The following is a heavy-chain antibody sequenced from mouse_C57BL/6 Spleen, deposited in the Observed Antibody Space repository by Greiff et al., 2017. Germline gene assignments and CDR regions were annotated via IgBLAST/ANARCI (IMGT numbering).Heavy chain of an antibody. CDR2: ISSGSSTI. Sequence: EVQVVESGGGLVKPGGSLKLSCAASGFTFSDYGMHWVRQAPEKGLEWVAYISSGSSTIYYADTVKGRFTISRDNAKNTLFLQMTSLRSEDTAMYYCARGAYYRAMDYWGQGTSVTVSS. CDR3: ARGAYYRAMDY. V-gene: IGHV5-17*01. J-gene: IGHJ4*01. D-gene: IGHD2-14*01. CDR1: GFTFSDYG.